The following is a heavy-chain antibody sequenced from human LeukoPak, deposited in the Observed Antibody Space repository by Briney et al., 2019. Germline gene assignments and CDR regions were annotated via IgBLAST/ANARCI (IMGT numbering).Heavy chain of an antibody. D-gene: IGHD3-22*01. CDR3: VLWLYKEGGIVDS. CDR2: ISSGSSYI. V-gene: IGHV3-21*01. Sequence: TGGSLRLSCEVSGFSFSSHSINWVRQTPGKGLEWVSTISSGSSYIYYADSVKGRFTISRDNAKNSLYLQMNSLRAEDAAVYYCVLWLYKEGGIVDSWGQGTRVTVSS. J-gene: IGHJ4*02. CDR1: GFSFSSHS.